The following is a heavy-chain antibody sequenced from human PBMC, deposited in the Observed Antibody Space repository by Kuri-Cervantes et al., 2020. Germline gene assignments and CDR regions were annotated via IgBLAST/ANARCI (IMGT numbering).Heavy chain of an antibody. V-gene: IGHV3-30*01. CDR2: ISYDGSNK. Sequence: GESLKISCAASGFTFSSYAMHWVRQAPGKGLEWVAVISYDGSNKYYADSVKGRFTVSRDNSKNTLYLQMNRLTPGDTAVYYCAGRNDDADHWGQGTLVTVSS. CDR1: GFTFSSYA. D-gene: IGHD1-1*01. CDR3: AGRNDDADH. J-gene: IGHJ4*02.